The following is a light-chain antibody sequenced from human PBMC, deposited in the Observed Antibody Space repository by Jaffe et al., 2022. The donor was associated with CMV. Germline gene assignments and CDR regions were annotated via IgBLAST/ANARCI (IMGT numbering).Light chain of an antibody. Sequence: QSVLTQPASVSGSPGQSITISCTGTSSDVGGYNFVSWYQQHPGKAPKLIIYDVTNRPSGISDRFSGSKSGNTASLTISGLQTEDEADYHCSSYTGTSTWVFGGGTKLSVL. CDR3: SSYTGTSTWV. CDR2: DVT. CDR1: SSDVGGYNF. V-gene: IGLV2-14*03. J-gene: IGLJ3*02.